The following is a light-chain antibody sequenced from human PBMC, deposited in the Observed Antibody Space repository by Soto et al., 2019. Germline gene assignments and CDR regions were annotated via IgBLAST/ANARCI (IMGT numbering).Light chain of an antibody. V-gene: IGLV2-14*01. Sequence: QSVLTQPASLSESPGQAITISCAGTSSDIGGYNYVSWYQQHPDKAPKLMIYGVTNRPSGVSDRFSGSKSGNTASLTISGLQAEDEADYYCTSYTSSSTYVFGTGTKVTVL. CDR1: SSDIGGYNY. CDR3: TSYTSSSTYV. J-gene: IGLJ1*01. CDR2: GVT.